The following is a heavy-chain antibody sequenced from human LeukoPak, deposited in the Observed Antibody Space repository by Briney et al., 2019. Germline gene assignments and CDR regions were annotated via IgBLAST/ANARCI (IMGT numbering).Heavy chain of an antibody. D-gene: IGHD3-3*01. Sequence: PSETLSLTCTVSGHSISSGYYWGWIRQLPGKGLEWIGSIYHSGSTYYNPSLKSRVTISVDTSKNRFSLKLSSVTAADTAVYYCERDHGVVIVYFDYWGQGTLVTVSS. CDR2: IYHSGST. J-gene: IGHJ4*02. CDR1: GHSISSGYY. V-gene: IGHV4-38-2*02. CDR3: ERDHGVVIVYFDY.